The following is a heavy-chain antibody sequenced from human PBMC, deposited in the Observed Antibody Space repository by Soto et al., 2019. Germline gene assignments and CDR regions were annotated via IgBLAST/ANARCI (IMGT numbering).Heavy chain of an antibody. D-gene: IGHD4-17*01. CDR3: AGSYDYGDFNFDY. J-gene: IGHJ4*02. CDR1: GGSISSYY. V-gene: IGHV4-59*08. Sequence: PSETLSLTCTVSGGSISSYYWSWIRQPPGKGLEWIGYIYYSGSTNYNPSLKSRVTISVDTSKNQFSLKLSSVTAADTAVYYCAGSYDYGDFNFDYWGQGTLVTVSS. CDR2: IYYSGST.